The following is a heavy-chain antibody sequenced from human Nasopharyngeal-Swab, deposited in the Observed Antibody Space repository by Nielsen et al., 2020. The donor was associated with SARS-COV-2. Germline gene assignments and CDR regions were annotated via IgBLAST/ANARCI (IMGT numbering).Heavy chain of an antibody. CDR1: GFSFSAYS. Sequence: GGSLRLSCAASGFSFSAYSIYWVRQAPWKGLEWVSYITSSSSTRYYADSVKGRFTVSRDNAKNSLYLQMSSLRDEDTAVYYCVREFEATGATYLDYWGMGTLVTVSS. V-gene: IGHV3-48*02. D-gene: IGHD1-26*01. CDR3: VREFEATGATYLDY. J-gene: IGHJ4*02. CDR2: ITSSSSTR.